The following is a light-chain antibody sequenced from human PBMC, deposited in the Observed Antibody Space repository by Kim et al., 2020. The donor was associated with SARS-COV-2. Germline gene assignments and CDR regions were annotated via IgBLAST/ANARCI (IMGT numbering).Light chain of an antibody. CDR2: YDT. V-gene: IGLV3-21*04. CDR3: QVWDDSSEHVV. J-gene: IGLJ2*01. CDR1: YIGSKS. Sequence: APGKTASITCGGKYIGSKSVYWYQQKPGQAPVLVISYDTDRPSGIPERFSGSNSENTATLTISGVEAGDEADYYCQVWDDSSEHVVFGGGTQLTVL.